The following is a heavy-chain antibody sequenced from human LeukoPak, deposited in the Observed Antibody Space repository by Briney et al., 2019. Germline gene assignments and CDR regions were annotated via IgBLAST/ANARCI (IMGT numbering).Heavy chain of an antibody. CDR2: FNPEDGET. D-gene: IGHD4-17*01. CDR1: GYIFTELS. V-gene: IGHV1-24*01. CDR3: ATDGAGDYLNH. J-gene: IGHJ4*02. Sequence: ASVKVSCKVSGYIFTELSMHWVRQAPGQGLEWMGGFNPEDGETFYAQKFQGRVDMTEDTSTDTAYMELSSLSYDDTAVCYCATDGAGDYLNHWGQGTLVTVSS.